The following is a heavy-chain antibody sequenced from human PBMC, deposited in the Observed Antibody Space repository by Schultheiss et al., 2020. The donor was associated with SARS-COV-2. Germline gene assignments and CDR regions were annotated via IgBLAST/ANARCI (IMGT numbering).Heavy chain of an antibody. J-gene: IGHJ6*02. D-gene: IGHD3-3*01. CDR2: INRSGST. CDR1: GYSISSGYY. CDR3: ARTYYDFWSGPYGMDV. Sequence: SETLSLTCAVSGYSISSGYYWGWIRQPPGKGLEWIGEINRSGSTNYNPSLRSRVTISVDTSKNQFSLKLSSVTAADTAVYYCARTYYDFWSGPYGMDVWGQGTTVTVSS. V-gene: IGHV4-38-2*01.